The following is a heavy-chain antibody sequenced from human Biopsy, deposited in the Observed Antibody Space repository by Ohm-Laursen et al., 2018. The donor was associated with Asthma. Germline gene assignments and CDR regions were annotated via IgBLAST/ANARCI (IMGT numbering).Heavy chain of an antibody. V-gene: IGHV1-3*01. CDR1: GYTFINYA. CDR2: INAANGNT. CDR3: ARTYFDFLTGQVHDAFAM. D-gene: IGHD3-9*01. J-gene: IGHJ3*02. Sequence: VKVSCNASGYTFINYAIHWVRQAPGHSLEWMGWINAANGNTKYSQKFQGRLTISRDTSASTAYMDLSSLRSEDTAVYYCARTYFDFLTGQVHDAFAMWGQGTMVTVSS.